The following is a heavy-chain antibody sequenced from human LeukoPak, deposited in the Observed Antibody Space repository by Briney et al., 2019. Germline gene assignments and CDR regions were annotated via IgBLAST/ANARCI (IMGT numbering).Heavy chain of an antibody. CDR3: AREPRITMVRGVEMDV. J-gene: IGHJ6*02. V-gene: IGHV1-18*01. Sequence: ASVKVSCKASGYTFTSYGISWVRQAPGQGLEWMGWISAYNGNTNYAQKLQGRVTMTTDTSTSTAYMELRSLRSDDTAVYYCAREPRITMVRGVEMDVWGQGTTVTVSS. CDR1: GYTFTSYG. D-gene: IGHD3-10*01. CDR2: ISAYNGNT.